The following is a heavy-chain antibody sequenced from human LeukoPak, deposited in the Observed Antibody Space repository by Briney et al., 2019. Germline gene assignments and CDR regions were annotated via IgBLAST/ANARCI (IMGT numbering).Heavy chain of an antibody. V-gene: IGHV3-23*01. CDR1: GFTFSSYG. CDR2: ISGSGGST. Sequence: GGTLRLSCAASGFTFSSYGMSWVRQAPGKGLEWVSAISGSGGSTYYADSVKGRFTISRDNSKNTLYLQMNSLRAEDTAVYYCARGASADYSIYYYYYMDVWGKGTTVTVSS. CDR3: ARGASADYSIYYYYYMDV. J-gene: IGHJ6*03. D-gene: IGHD4-11*01.